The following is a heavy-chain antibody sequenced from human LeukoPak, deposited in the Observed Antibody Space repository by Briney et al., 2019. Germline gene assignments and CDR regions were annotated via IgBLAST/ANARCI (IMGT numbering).Heavy chain of an antibody. CDR2: ISWNSGSI. V-gene: IGHV3-9*03. D-gene: IGHD3-3*01. CDR3: ATSSHYDFWSGSFDY. J-gene: IGHJ4*02. CDR1: GFTFDDYA. Sequence: GGSLRLSCAASGFTFDDYAMHWVRQAPGKGLEWVSGISWNSGSIGYADSVKGRFTISRDNAKNSLYLRMNSLRAEDMALYYCATSSHYDFWSGSFDYWGQGTLVTVSS.